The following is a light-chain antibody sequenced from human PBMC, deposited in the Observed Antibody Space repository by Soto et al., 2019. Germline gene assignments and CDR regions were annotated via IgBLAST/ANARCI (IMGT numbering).Light chain of an antibody. CDR3: ATWDDSVYV. V-gene: IGLV1-44*01. Sequence: QSALTQPPSASGTPGQTVTISCYGSTSNIGTNTVNWFRHLPGMAPKLLIYTNDQRPSGVPDRFSGSRSGTSASLAISGLQSEDEADYYCATWDDSVYVFGTGTKLTVL. J-gene: IGLJ1*01. CDR2: TND. CDR1: TSNIGTNT.